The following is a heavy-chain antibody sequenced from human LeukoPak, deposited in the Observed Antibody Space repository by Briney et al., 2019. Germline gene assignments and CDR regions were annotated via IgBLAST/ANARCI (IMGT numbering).Heavy chain of an antibody. CDR1: GFTFSSHA. CDR3: ARGSYYYASGSPFDS. D-gene: IGHD3-10*01. CDR2: ISGSGGTT. J-gene: IGHJ4*02. Sequence: GGSLRLSCAASGFTFSSHAMGWVRQAPGKGLEWVSGISGSGGTTYYADSVKGRFTISRDNSKNTLYLQMNSLRAEDTAVSYCARGSYYYASGSPFDSWGQGTLVTVSS. V-gene: IGHV3-23*01.